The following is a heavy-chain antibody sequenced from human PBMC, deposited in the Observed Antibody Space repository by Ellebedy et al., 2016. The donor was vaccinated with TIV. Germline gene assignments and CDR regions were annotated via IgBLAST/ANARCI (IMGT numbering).Heavy chain of an antibody. CDR3: ASARNYYDSSGYYQKSYGMDV. CDR2: NNGGNGNT. V-gene: IGHV1-3*01. Sequence: AASVTVSCKASGYTFTTYAIHWVRQAPGQGLEWMGWNNGGNGNTKYSQKFQGRVTITRDTSASTAYMELSSLRSEDTAVYYCASARNYYDSSGYYQKSYGMDVWGQGTTVTVSS. D-gene: IGHD3-22*01. J-gene: IGHJ6*02. CDR1: GYTFTTYA.